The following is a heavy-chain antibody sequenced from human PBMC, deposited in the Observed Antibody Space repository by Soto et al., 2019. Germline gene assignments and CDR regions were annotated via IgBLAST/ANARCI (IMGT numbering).Heavy chain of an antibody. CDR1: GFTFNKAW. Sequence: EVQLVESGGGLVKPGGSLRLSCAASGFTFNKAWMNWVRQAPGGRLEWVGRVKSVSDGGAVDYAAPVKGRFTISRDDSKDTLYVQMNSLKTEETAIYYCVLGWTGINYYYNMDVW. CDR2: VKSVSDGGAV. CDR3: VLGWTGINYYYNMDV. J-gene: IGHJ6*01. D-gene: IGHD6-19*01. V-gene: IGHV3-15*07.